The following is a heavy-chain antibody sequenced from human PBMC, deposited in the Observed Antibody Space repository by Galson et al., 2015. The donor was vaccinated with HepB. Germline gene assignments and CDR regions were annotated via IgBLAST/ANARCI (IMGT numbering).Heavy chain of an antibody. V-gene: IGHV3-23*01. J-gene: IGHJ4*02. CDR3: AKVAILGATPHYFDF. D-gene: IGHD3-16*01. Sequence: SLRLSCAASGFRSNMYTMTWVRQAPGQGLEWVSSISGGGEITYFADSVRDRFNIFRDNSQNTPHLQMNRLRAEDTAIYYCAKVAILGATPHYFDFLGQGTLVTVSS. CDR2: ISGGGEIT. CDR1: GFRSNMYT.